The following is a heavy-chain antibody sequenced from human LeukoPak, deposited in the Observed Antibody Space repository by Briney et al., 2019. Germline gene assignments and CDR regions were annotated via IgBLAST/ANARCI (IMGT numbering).Heavy chain of an antibody. Sequence: QAGGSLRLSCAASGFTFSSYGMHWVRQAPGKGLEWVAVISYDGSNKYYADSVKGRFTISRDNSRNTLYLQMSSLRPDDTAVYYCARGNWGSEDLFDYWGQGTLVTVSS. J-gene: IGHJ4*02. D-gene: IGHD3-16*01. V-gene: IGHV3-30*03. CDR3: ARGNWGSEDLFDY. CDR1: GFTFSSYG. CDR2: ISYDGSNK.